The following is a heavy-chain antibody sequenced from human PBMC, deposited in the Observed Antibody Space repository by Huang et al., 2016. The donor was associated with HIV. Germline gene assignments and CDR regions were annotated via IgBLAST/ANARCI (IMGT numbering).Heavy chain of an antibody. Sequence: QVQLQQWGAELLKPSETLSLTCAVSGGSFSGHYWTWIRQPPGRGLEWIGESSDSGSTTYNPSLKSRVTSSGDTSQSQFSLKLNSVTAADTAIYYCARMFKYDSGGYWGNDAFDIWGQGTMVTVSS. D-gene: IGHD3-22*01. CDR3: ARMFKYDSGGYWGNDAFDI. V-gene: IGHV4-34*02. J-gene: IGHJ3*02. CDR2: SSDSGST. CDR1: GGSFSGHY.